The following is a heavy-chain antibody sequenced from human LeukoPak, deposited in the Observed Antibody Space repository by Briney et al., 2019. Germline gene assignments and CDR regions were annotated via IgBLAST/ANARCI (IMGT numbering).Heavy chain of an antibody. J-gene: IGHJ4*02. Sequence: PSETLSLTCAVYGGSFSGYYWSWIRQPPGKGLEWIGYIYYSGSTNYNPSLKSRVTISVDTSKNQFSLKLSSVTAADTAVYYCARLAGYSYGYPYYFDYWGQGTLVTVSS. CDR1: GGSFSGYY. CDR3: ARLAGYSYGYPYYFDY. V-gene: IGHV4-59*08. CDR2: IYYSGST. D-gene: IGHD5-18*01.